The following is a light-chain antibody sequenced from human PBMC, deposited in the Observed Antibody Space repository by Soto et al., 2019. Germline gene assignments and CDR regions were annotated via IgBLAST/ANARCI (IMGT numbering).Light chain of an antibody. CDR2: YND. J-gene: IGLJ3*02. CDR1: SSNIGNNA. Sequence: QSVLTQPPSVSAAPRQRVTISCSGSSSNIGNNAVNWYQQLPGKAPKLLIYYNDLLPSGVSDRFSGSKSGTSASLAISGLQSEDEADYYCAAWDVSLNGPVFGGGTKLTVL. V-gene: IGLV1-36*01. CDR3: AAWDVSLNGPV.